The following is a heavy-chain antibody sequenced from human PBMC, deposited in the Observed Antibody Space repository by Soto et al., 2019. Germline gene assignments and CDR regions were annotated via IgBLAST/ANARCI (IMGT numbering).Heavy chain of an antibody. J-gene: IGHJ5*02. V-gene: IGHV3-30-3*01. D-gene: IGHD3-3*01. CDR1: GFTFSSYA. CDR3: ARGRGFWSGYDYDWFDP. CDR2: ISYDGSNK. Sequence: GGSLRLSCAASGFTFSSYAMHWVRQAPGKGLEWVAVISYDGSNKYYADSVKGRFTISRDNSKNTLYLQMNSLRAEDTAVYYCARGRGFWSGYDYDWFDPWGQGTLVTVSS.